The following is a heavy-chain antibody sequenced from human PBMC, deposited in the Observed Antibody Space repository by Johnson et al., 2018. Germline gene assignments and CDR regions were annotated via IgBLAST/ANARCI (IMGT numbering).Heavy chain of an antibody. D-gene: IGHD3-22*01. CDR1: GFTFSSYG. Sequence: QVQLVQSGGGVVQPGRSLRLSCAASGFTFSSYGMHWVRQAPGKGLEWVAVISYDGSNKYYADSVKGRFTISRDNSKNTLYLQMTSLRAEDTAVYYCAKLLITMIVVAPFQHWGQGTLVTVSS. V-gene: IGHV3-30*18. J-gene: IGHJ1*01. CDR3: AKLLITMIVVAPFQH. CDR2: ISYDGSNK.